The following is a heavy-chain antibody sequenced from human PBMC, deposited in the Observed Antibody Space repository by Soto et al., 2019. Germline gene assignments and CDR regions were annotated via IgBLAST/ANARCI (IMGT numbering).Heavy chain of an antibody. CDR3: ARSIFGVVHDAFDI. D-gene: IGHD3-3*01. CDR2: IIPIFGTA. V-gene: IGHV1-69*13. J-gene: IGHJ3*02. Sequence: SVKVSCKASGGTFSSYAISWVRQAPGQGLEWMGGIIPIFGTANYAQKFQGRVTITADESTSTAYTELSSLRSEDTAVYYCARSIFGVVHDAFDIWGQGTLVTV. CDR1: GGTFSSYA.